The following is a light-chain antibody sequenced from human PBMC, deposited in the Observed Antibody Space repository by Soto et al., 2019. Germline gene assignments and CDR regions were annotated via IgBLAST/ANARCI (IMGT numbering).Light chain of an antibody. V-gene: IGKV3-20*01. CDR1: QSVSSSY. Sequence: EIVLTQSPGTLSLSPGARATLSCRSSQSVSSSYLAWYQQKPGQAPRLLIYGASSRATGIPDRFSGSGSGTDFTLTISRLEPEDFAVYYCQQYGSSLFTVGPGTKVEIK. CDR2: GAS. CDR3: QQYGSSLFT. J-gene: IGKJ3*01.